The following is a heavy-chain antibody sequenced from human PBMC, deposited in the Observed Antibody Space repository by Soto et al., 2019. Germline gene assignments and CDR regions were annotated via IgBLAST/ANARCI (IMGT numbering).Heavy chain of an antibody. Sequence: PGGSLRLSCAASGFAFNTYSMHWVRQAPGRGLEWVAVISYDGSNKFYADSVKGRFTISRDNAKNSLYLQMNSLRAEDTAVYYCARGYCTNGVCFRYWGQGTLVTVSS. CDR1: GFAFNTYS. CDR3: ARGYCTNGVCFRY. V-gene: IGHV3-30-3*01. CDR2: ISYDGSNK. D-gene: IGHD2-8*01. J-gene: IGHJ4*02.